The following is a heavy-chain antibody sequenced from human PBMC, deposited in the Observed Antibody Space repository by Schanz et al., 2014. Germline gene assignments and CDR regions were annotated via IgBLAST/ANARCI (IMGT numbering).Heavy chain of an antibody. CDR3: AKRCSSTSCSHGAFDI. J-gene: IGHJ3*02. CDR1: GFTFSNYT. CDR2: TSNDGSFT. D-gene: IGHD2-2*01. Sequence: EVQLVESGGGLVKPGGSLRLSCAASGFTFSNYTMYWVRQAPGKGLEWVSRTSNDGSFTTFADSVKGRFTISRDNAKNTVYLQMTSLRVEDTAMYYCAKRCSSTSCSHGAFDIWGQGTMVTVSS. V-gene: IGHV3-74*02.